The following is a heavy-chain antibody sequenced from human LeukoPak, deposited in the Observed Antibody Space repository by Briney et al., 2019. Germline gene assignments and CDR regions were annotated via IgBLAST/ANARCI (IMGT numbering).Heavy chain of an antibody. CDR1: GGSISSYY. CDR3: ASLGGTQFSSWYDY. CDR2: IYYSGST. J-gene: IGHJ4*02. Sequence: SETLSLTCTVSGGSISSYYWSWIRQPAGKGLEWIGSIYYSGSTYYNPSLKSRVTISVDTSKNQFSLKLSSVTAADTAVYYCASLGGTQFSSWYDYWGQGTLVTVSS. D-gene: IGHD6-13*01. V-gene: IGHV4-4*07.